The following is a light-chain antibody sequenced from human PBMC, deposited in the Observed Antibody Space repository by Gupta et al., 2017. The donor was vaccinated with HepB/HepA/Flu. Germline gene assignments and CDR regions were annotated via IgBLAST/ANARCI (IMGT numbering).Light chain of an antibody. CDR3: QQYTNWPQT. V-gene: IGKV3-15*01. CDR2: GAP. Sequence: ELVMTQPPPTLSVSPGERATLSCWASQSVSGTLAWYQQRPGQAPRRLIYGAPTRATATPARFSGSGSGTQFTLSISSLQSEDFAVYYCQQYTNWPQTFGQGTRVEIK. J-gene: IGKJ1*01. CDR1: QSVSGT.